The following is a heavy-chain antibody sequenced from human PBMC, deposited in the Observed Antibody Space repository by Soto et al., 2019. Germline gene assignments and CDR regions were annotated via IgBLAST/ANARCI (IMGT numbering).Heavy chain of an antibody. Sequence: GASVKVSCKASGYTFTSYGISWVRQAPGQGLEWMGWISAYNGNTNYAQKLQGRVTMTTDTSTSTAYMELRSLRSDDTAVHYCARDRVAGSVETQNLFDPWGQGTLVIVSS. J-gene: IGHJ5*02. CDR3: ARDRVAGSVETQNLFDP. V-gene: IGHV1-18*01. CDR2: ISAYNGNT. CDR1: GYTFTSYG. D-gene: IGHD2-15*01.